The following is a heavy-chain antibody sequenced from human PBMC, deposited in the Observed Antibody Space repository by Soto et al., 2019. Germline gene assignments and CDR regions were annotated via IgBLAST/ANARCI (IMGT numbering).Heavy chain of an antibody. CDR3: ARGTVEGPYYYYYGMDV. V-gene: IGHV1-69*13. Sequence: ASVKVSCKASGGTFSSYAISWVRQAPGQGLEWMGGIIPIFGTANYAQKFQGRVTITADESTSTAYMELSSLRSEDTAVYYCARGTVEGPYYYYYGMDVWGQGTTVTVSS. J-gene: IGHJ6*02. CDR1: GGTFSSYA. D-gene: IGHD1-7*01. CDR2: IIPIFGTA.